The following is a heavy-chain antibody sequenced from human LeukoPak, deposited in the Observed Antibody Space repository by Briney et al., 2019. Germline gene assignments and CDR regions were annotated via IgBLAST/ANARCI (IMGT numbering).Heavy chain of an antibody. D-gene: IGHD1-26*01. V-gene: IGHV3-21*01. Sequence: GGSLRLSCAASGFTFSSYSMNWVRQAPGKGLEWVSSTSSSSSYIYYADSVKGRFTISRDNAKNSLYLQMNSLRAEDTAVYYCARDLDSGSYHHPYYFDYWGQGTLVTVSS. J-gene: IGHJ4*02. CDR1: GFTFSSYS. CDR3: ARDLDSGSYHHPYYFDY. CDR2: TSSSSSYI.